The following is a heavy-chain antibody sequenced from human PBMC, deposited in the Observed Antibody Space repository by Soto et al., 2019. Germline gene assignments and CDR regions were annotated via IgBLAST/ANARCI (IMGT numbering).Heavy chain of an antibody. Sequence: QITLKESGPTLVKPTQTLTLTCTFSGFSLSTGGVGVGWIRQPPGEALEWLELIYWDNDKRYSPSLKSRLTITKDASKNQVVLTMTNMDPVDTATYYCAHSRCGGDCLQSYSSHYYYGMDVWGQGTTVTVSS. D-gene: IGHD2-21*02. CDR3: AHSRCGGDCLQSYSSHYYYGMDV. V-gene: IGHV2-5*02. J-gene: IGHJ6*02. CDR1: GFSLSTGGVG. CDR2: IYWDNDK.